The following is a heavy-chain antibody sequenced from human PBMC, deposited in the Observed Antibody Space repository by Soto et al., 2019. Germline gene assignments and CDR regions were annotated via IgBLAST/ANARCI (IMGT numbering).Heavy chain of an antibody. CDR3: AKDQGGEILWFGEVNGMDV. Sequence: EVQLLESGGGLVQPGGSLRLSCAASGFTFSSYAMSWVRQAPGKGLEWVSAISGSGGSTYYADSVKGRFTISRDNSKNTVYLKMKSLRAEDTAVYYCAKDQGGEILWFGEVNGMDVWGQGTTVTVSS. CDR2: ISGSGGST. CDR1: GFTFSSYA. D-gene: IGHD3-10*01. V-gene: IGHV3-23*01. J-gene: IGHJ6*02.